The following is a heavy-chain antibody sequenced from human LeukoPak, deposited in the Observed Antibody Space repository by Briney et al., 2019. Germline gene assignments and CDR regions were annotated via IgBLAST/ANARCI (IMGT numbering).Heavy chain of an antibody. J-gene: IGHJ4*02. CDR3: ARVVTIFGVVIYDY. D-gene: IGHD3-3*01. Sequence: ASVKVSCKVSGYTLTELSMHWVRQAPGQGLEWMGWINPNSGGTNYAQKFQGRVTMARDTSISTAYMELSRLRSDDTAVYYCARVVTIFGVVIYDYWGQGTLVTVSS. CDR2: INPNSGGT. CDR1: GYTLTELS. V-gene: IGHV1-2*02.